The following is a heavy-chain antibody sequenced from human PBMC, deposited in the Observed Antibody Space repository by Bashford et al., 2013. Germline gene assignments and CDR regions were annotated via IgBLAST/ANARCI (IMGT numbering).Heavy chain of an antibody. Sequence: VKVSSQGVLDTPSPATICTGCDRPPDQRLEWMGWINADNGDTEYSQKFQGRVSIIRDTSASTAYMELSSLRSEDTAVYYCARELAAEFDYWGQGTLVTVSS. CDR2: INADNGDT. CDR3: ARELAAEFDY. J-gene: IGHJ4*02. D-gene: IGHD6-13*01. CDR1: DTPSPAT. V-gene: IGHV1-3*01.